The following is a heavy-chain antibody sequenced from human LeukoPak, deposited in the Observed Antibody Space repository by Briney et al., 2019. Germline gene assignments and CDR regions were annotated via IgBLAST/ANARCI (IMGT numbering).Heavy chain of an antibody. D-gene: IGHD3-10*01. Sequence: GGSLRLSCAASGFTFDDYAMHWVRQAPGKGPEWVSGISWNSGSIGYADSVKGRFTISRDNAKNSLYLQMNSLRAEDMALYYCAKDMCYYRYMDVWGKGTTVTVSS. CDR3: AKDMCYYRYMDV. CDR1: GFTFDDYA. CDR2: ISWNSGSI. V-gene: IGHV3-9*03. J-gene: IGHJ6*03.